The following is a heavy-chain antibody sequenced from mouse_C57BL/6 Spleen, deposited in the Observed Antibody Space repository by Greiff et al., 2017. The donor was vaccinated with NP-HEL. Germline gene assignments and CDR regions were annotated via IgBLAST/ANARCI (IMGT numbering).Heavy chain of an antibody. J-gene: IGHJ1*03. Sequence: VQLQQPGAELVMPGASVKLSCKASGYTFTSYWMHWVKQRPGQGLEWIGEIDPSDSYTNYNQKFKGKSTLTVDKSSSTAYMQLSSLTSEDSAVYYCARANMITTRYFDVGGTGTTVTVSS. V-gene: IGHV1-69*01. CDR1: GYTFTSYW. CDR2: IDPSDSYT. D-gene: IGHD2-4*01. CDR3: ARANMITTRYFDV.